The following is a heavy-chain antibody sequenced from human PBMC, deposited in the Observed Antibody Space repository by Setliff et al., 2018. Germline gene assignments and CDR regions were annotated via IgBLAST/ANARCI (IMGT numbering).Heavy chain of an antibody. Sequence: SETLSLTCSVSGASISSGNDFWNWIRQPAGKGLEWIGNIYTNGGTDYSPSLRSRVTISLDTSKNHFSLTLTSVTAADTAVYYCARGRGLEWLPESWFDPWGQGTLVTVSS. CDR3: ARGRGLEWLPESWFDP. CDR1: GASISSGNDF. V-gene: IGHV4-61*09. D-gene: IGHD3-3*01. J-gene: IGHJ5*02. CDR2: IYTNGGT.